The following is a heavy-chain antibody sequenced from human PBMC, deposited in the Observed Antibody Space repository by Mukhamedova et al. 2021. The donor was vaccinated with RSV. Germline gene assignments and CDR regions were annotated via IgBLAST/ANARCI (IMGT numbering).Heavy chain of an antibody. Sequence: VAVISYDGSNKYYADSVKGRFTISRDNSKNTLYLQMNSLRAEDTAVYYCARSEAGRSCLDYWGQGTLVTVSS. D-gene: IGHD6-19*01. CDR3: ARSEAGRSCLDY. V-gene: IGHV3-30-3*01. J-gene: IGHJ4*02. CDR2: ISYDGSNK.